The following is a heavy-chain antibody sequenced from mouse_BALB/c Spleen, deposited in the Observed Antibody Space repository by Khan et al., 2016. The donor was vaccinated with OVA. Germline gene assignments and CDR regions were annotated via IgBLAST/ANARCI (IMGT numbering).Heavy chain of an antibody. Sequence: EVQLQESGPGLVKPSQSLSLTCTVTGYSITSDYAWNWIRQFPGNKLEWMGYISYSGRTSYNPSLKSRISITRDTSKTLFFLQLNSVTTEDTATYYCARSVTMTTVVATDFDYWGQGTTLTVSS. V-gene: IGHV3-2*02. CDR2: ISYSGRT. CDR1: GYSITSDYA. CDR3: ARSVTMTTVVATDFDY. D-gene: IGHD1-1*01. J-gene: IGHJ2*01.